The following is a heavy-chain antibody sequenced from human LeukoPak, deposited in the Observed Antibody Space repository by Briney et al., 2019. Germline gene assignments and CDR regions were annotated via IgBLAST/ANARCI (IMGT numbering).Heavy chain of an antibody. D-gene: IGHD3-10*01. Sequence: TSETLSLTCAVYGGSFSGYYWSWIRQPPGKGLEWIGEINHSGSTNYNPSLKSRVTISVDTSKNQFSLKLSSVTAADTAVYYCARGYRSLYHGSGSPNAVNWFDPWGQGTLVTVSS. CDR3: ARGYRSLYHGSGSPNAVNWFDP. CDR1: GGSFSGYY. J-gene: IGHJ5*02. V-gene: IGHV4-34*01. CDR2: INHSGST.